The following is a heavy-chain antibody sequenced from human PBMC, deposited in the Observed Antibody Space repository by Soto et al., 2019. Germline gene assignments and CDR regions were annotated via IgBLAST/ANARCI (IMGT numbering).Heavy chain of an antibody. CDR1: GFTVSSNY. Sequence: EVQLVESGGGLIQPGGSLRLSCAVSGFTVSSNYMGWVRQAPGKGLEWVSVIYTDDSTYYADSMKGRFSISRDSSKNTLYLQMNSLRAEDTAVYYCARRPGYNFGFDSWGQGTLVTVSS. V-gene: IGHV3-53*01. J-gene: IGHJ4*02. CDR2: IYTDDST. D-gene: IGHD5-12*01. CDR3: ARRPGYNFGFDS.